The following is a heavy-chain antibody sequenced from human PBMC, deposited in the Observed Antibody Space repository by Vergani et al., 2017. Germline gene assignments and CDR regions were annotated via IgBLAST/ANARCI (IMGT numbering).Heavy chain of an antibody. J-gene: IGHJ6*02. CDR2: IHHSGDT. D-gene: IGHD3-10*01. CDR1: DSSIMTNPY. V-gene: IGHV4-38-2*01. CDR3: ARHRGSGSFFPSSYFYGLDV. Sequence: QVQLQESGPGLVKPSETLTLTCDVSDSSIMTNPYWGWFRQSPGKGLEWIGCIHHSGDTHYNSSLKSRVSSSIVSSSKFSLSLTSLTAADAAIYYCARHRGSGSFFPSSYFYGLDVWGHGTMVTVSS.